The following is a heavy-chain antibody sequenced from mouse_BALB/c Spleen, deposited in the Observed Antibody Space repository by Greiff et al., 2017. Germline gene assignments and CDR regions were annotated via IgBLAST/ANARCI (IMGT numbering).Heavy chain of an antibody. Sequence: EVQLQQSGAELVRPGALVKLSCKASGFNIKDYYMHWVKQRPEQGLEWIGWIDPENGNTIYDPKFPGKASITADTSSNTAYLQLSSLTSEDTAVYYCARSGYYSFAYWGQGTLVTVSA. CDR1: GFNIKDYY. J-gene: IGHJ3*01. CDR3: ARSGYYSFAY. CDR2: IDPENGNT. V-gene: IGHV14-1*02. D-gene: IGHD3-1*01.